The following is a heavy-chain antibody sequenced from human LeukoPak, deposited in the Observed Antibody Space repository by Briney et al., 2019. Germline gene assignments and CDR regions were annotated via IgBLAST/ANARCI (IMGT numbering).Heavy chain of an antibody. CDR3: ARRGYYGSGSYYNGDHAFDI. J-gene: IGHJ3*02. CDR1: GYTFTNYG. V-gene: IGHV1-69*13. CDR2: IIPIFGTA. Sequence: SVKVSCKASGYTFTNYGISWVRQAPGQGLEWMGGIIPIFGTANYAQKFQGRVTITAGESTSTAYMELSSLRSEDTAVYYCARRGYYGSGSYYNGDHAFDIWGQGTMVTVSS. D-gene: IGHD3-10*01.